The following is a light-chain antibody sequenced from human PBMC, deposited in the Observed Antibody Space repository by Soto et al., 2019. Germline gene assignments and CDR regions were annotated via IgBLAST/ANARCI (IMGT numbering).Light chain of an antibody. CDR1: QSGFSFY. CDR2: GAS. J-gene: IGKJ1*01. V-gene: IGKV3-20*01. Sequence: EIVLTQSPGTLSLPPGERATLSCRASQSGFSFYLAWFQKKPGQAPRLLIYGASSRATGIPDRFSGRGSGTEFTLSISRLDPELSAVYFCHLYGNSPSTLDQATKVEI. CDR3: HLYGNSPST.